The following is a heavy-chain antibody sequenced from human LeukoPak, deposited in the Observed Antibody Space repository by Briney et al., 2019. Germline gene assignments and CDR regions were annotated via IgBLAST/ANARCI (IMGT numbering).Heavy chain of an antibody. V-gene: IGHV3-30*18. J-gene: IGHJ4*02. CDR1: GFTFSSHG. CDR3: AKTAAGLIDY. Sequence: PGGSLRLSCAASGFTFSSHGMHWVRQAPGKGLEWVAVISYDGSNKYYADSVKGRFTISRDNSKNTLYLQMNSLRAEDTAVYYCAKTAAGLIDYWGQGTLVTVSS. CDR2: ISYDGSNK. D-gene: IGHD6-13*01.